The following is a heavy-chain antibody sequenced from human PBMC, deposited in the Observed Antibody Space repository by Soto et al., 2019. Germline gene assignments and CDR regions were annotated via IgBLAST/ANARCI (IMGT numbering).Heavy chain of an antibody. CDR1: GGSFSGYY. CDR3: AFGSSGWFHYFDY. Sequence: QVQLQQWGAGLLKPSETLSLTCAVYGGSFSGYYWSWIRQPPGKGLEWIGEINHSGSTNYNPSLTSRVTISVDTSKNQFSLKLSSVTAADTAVYYCAFGSSGWFHYFDYWGQGTLVTVSS. D-gene: IGHD6-19*01. J-gene: IGHJ4*02. V-gene: IGHV4-34*01. CDR2: INHSGST.